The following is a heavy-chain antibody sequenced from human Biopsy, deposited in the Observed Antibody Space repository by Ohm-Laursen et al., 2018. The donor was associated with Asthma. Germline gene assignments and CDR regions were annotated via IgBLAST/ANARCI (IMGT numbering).Heavy chain of an antibody. CDR3: ARTYYDFLTGQVNDAFAT. V-gene: IGHV1-3*01. Sequence: ASVKVSCKSSGYTFINYAIHWVRQAPGQRLEWMGWINAGNGNTKYSQKFQGRVTISRDTSASTAYMDLSSLRSEDTAVYYCARTYYDFLTGQVNDAFATWGQGTMVTVSS. CDR2: INAGNGNT. D-gene: IGHD3-9*01. J-gene: IGHJ3*02. CDR1: GYTFINYA.